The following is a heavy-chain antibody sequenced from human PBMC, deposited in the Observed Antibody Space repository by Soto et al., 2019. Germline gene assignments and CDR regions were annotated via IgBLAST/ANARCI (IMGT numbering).Heavy chain of an antibody. J-gene: IGHJ5*02. D-gene: IGHD6-19*01. CDR1: GYTFTSYG. CDR2: ISAYNGNT. Sequence: ASVKVSCKASGYTFTSYGISWVRQAPGQGLEWMGWISAYNGNTNYAQKLQGRVTMTTDTSTSTAYMELRSLRSDDTAVYYCARKWSSGEVYNWSDPWGQGTLVTVSS. V-gene: IGHV1-18*01. CDR3: ARKWSSGEVYNWSDP.